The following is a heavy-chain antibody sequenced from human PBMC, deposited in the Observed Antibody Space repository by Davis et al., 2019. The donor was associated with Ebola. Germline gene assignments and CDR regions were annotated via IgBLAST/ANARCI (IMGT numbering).Heavy chain of an antibody. CDR3: ARTRAPIVVVVDATSAFDI. Sequence: ASVKVSCKASGYTFTGYYMHWVRQAPGQGLEWMGWINPNSGGTNYAQKFQGRVTMTRATSISTAYMELTRLRYDDTAVYYCARTRAPIVVVVDATSAFDIWGQGTMVTVSS. CDR2: INPNSGGT. CDR1: GYTFTGYY. V-gene: IGHV1-2*02. D-gene: IGHD2-15*01. J-gene: IGHJ3*02.